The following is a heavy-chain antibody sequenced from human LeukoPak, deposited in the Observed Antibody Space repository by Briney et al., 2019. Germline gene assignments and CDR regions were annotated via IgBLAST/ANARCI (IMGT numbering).Heavy chain of an antibody. J-gene: IGHJ5*02. Sequence: SETLSLTCTVSGGSISSGSYYWSWLRQPAGKGLEWIERIYTSGSTNYNPSLKRRVTISVDTSKNQFSLKLSSVTAADTAVYYCARAGLAARRHNWFDPWGQGTLVTVSS. CDR2: IYTSGST. V-gene: IGHV4-61*02. D-gene: IGHD6-6*01. CDR3: ARAGLAARRHNWFDP. CDR1: GGSISSGSYY.